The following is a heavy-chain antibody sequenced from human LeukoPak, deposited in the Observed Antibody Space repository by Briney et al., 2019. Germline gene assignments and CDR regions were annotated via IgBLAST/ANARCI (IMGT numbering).Heavy chain of an antibody. D-gene: IGHD3-3*01. CDR3: ARDREITKPYYYGMDV. CDR2: ISHSGST. J-gene: IGHJ6*02. CDR1: GGSIRNYY. V-gene: IGHV4-59*01. Sequence: PSETLSLTCTVSGGSIRNYYWGWIRQPPGKGPEWIGYISHSGSTNYNPSLKSRVTISVDTSKNQFFVKLSSVTAADTAVYYCARDREITKPYYYGMDVWGQGTTVTVSS.